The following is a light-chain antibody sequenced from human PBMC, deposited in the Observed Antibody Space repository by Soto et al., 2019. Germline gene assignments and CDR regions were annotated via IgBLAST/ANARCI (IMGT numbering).Light chain of an antibody. CDR2: LEGSGSY. Sequence: QTVVTQSSSASASLGSSVKLTCTLSSGHSSYIIAWHQQQPGKAPRYLMKLEGSGSYNKGSGVPDRFSGSSSGADRYLTISNLQFEDEADYYCETWDSNPSWVFGGGTKLTVL. CDR1: SGHSSYI. CDR3: ETWDSNPSWV. J-gene: IGLJ3*02. V-gene: IGLV4-60*02.